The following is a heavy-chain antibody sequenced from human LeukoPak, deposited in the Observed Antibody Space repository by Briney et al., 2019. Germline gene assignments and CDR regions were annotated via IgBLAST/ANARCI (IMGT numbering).Heavy chain of an antibody. D-gene: IGHD3-16*01. CDR1: GFTFSSYW. J-gene: IGHJ4*02. CDR3: AKDRLGGPYFFHY. CDR2: IKEDAYEE. V-gene: IGHV3-7*03. Sequence: GGSLRLSCAASGFTFSSYWMTWVRQAPGKGLEWVANIKEDAYEEYYVYSVKGRFTISRDNPKNTLYLQINSLRAEDTAVYFCAKDRLGGPYFFHYWGQGTLVTVSS.